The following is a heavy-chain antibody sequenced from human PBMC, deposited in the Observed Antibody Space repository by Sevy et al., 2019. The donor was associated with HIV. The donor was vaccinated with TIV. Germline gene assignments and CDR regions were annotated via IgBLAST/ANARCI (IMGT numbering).Heavy chain of an antibody. V-gene: IGHV3-11*01. D-gene: IGHD3-3*01. Sequence: GGSLRLSCAASGFTFSDYYMSWIRQAPGKGLEWVSYISSSGSTIYYADSVKGRLTISRDNAKNSLYLQMNSLRAEDTAVYYCAGDFWSGYSTGYNWFDPWGQGTLVTVSS. J-gene: IGHJ5*02. CDR1: GFTFSDYY. CDR2: ISSSGSTI. CDR3: AGDFWSGYSTGYNWFDP.